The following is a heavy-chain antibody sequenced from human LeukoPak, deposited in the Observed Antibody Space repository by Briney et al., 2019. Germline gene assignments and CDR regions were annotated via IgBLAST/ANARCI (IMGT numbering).Heavy chain of an antibody. V-gene: IGHV1-2*06. CDR3: ARDFSYDSSGSCDY. J-gene: IGHJ4*02. D-gene: IGHD3-22*01. CDR2: INPNSGGT. CDR1: GYTFTGYD. Sequence: ASVKVSCKASGYTFTGYDMHWVRQAPGQGLEWMGRINPNSGGTKYAQKFQGRVTMTRDTSITTAYMELSSLRSEDTAVYYCARDFSYDSSGSCDYWGQGTLVTVSS.